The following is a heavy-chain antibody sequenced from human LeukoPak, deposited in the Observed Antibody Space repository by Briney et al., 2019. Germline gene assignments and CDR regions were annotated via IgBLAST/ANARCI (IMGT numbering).Heavy chain of an antibody. D-gene: IGHD3-22*01. CDR1: VFTFSSFA. J-gene: IGHJ4*02. CDR3: AKRGDSSADPAYFDS. V-gene: IGHV3-33*06. Sequence: GTSLRLSCASSVFTFSSFAMYWVRQAPGKGLEWVAVIWYDGSNRYYADSVKGRFTISRDNSKNTLFLQMDSLRAEDTAVYYCAKRGDSSADPAYFDSWGQGTLVTVSS. CDR2: IWYDGSNR.